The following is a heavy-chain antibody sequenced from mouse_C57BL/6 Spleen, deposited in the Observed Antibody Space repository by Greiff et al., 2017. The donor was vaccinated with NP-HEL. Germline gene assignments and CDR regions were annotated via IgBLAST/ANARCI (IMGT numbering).Heavy chain of an antibody. CDR1: GFSLTSYG. CDR2: IWRGGST. Sequence: QVQLQQSGPGLVQPSQSLSITCTVSGFSLTSYGVHWVRQSPGKGLEWLGVIWRGGSTDYNAAFMSRLSITKDNSKSQVFFKMNSLQADDTAIYYCAKKRGGNYWYFDVWGTGTTVTVSS. J-gene: IGHJ1*03. D-gene: IGHD2-1*01. V-gene: IGHV2-5*01. CDR3: AKKRGGNYWYFDV.